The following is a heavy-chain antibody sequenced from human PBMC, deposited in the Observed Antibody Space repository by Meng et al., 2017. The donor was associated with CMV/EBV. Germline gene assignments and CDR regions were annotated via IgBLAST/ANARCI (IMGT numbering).Heavy chain of an antibody. V-gene: IGHV4-34*01. CDR2: INNKAST. CDR1: GFTFSSYS. CDR3: ARSNYCNTIPCSLLRADYYYGLDV. D-gene: IGHD2/OR15-2a*01. J-gene: IGHJ6*02. Sequence: ESLKISCAASGFTFSSYSMNWVRQAPGKGLEWIGEINNKASTNCNPSLKSRVTMSVDTSKNQFSLKLTSVTAADTAVYYCARSNYCNTIPCSLLRADYYYGLDVWGQGTTVTVSS.